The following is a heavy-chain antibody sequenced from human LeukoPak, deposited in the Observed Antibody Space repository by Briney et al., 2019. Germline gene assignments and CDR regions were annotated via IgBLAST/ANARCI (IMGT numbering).Heavy chain of an antibody. D-gene: IGHD3-10*01. CDR1: GGSISRSSYY. CDR3: ARESRSNASGEEETEYYYYYMDV. Sequence: PSETLSLTCIVSGGSISRSSYYWGWIRQPPGKGLEWIGSIYYSGNTYYDPSLKSRVTISVDTSNNQFSLKLTSVTAADTAVYYCARESRSNASGEEETEYYYYYMDVWGKGTTVTVSS. CDR2: IYYSGNT. V-gene: IGHV4-39*07. J-gene: IGHJ6*03.